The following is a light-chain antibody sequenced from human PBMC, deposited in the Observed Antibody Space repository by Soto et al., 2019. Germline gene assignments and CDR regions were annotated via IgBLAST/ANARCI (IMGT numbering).Light chain of an antibody. Sequence: EIVMTHSPATLSVSPGERSTVSCRASQSVRGNLALWQQKPGQCPRLLIYGGCNRATGIPARFSGSGSGKELALTLSSLQSEDFATYGCRQVNNYPLTFGGGTKM. CDR2: GGC. CDR1: QSVRGN. J-gene: IGKJ4*02. V-gene: IGKV3-15*01. CDR3: RQVNNYPLT.